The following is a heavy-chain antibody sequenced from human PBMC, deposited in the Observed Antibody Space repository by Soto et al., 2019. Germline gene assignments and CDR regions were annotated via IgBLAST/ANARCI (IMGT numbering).Heavy chain of an antibody. CDR1: GFTFSTYW. Sequence: GGSLRLSCAASGFTFSTYWISWVRQAPGKGLEWVANIKQDGSEQYYVDSVKGRFTISRDNAKNSLYLQMNSLRAEDTAVYYCASPHSITWWWALDIWGQGTMVTVSS. CDR2: IKQDGSEQ. D-gene: IGHD6-13*01. J-gene: IGHJ3*02. CDR3: ASPHSITWWWALDI. V-gene: IGHV3-7*01.